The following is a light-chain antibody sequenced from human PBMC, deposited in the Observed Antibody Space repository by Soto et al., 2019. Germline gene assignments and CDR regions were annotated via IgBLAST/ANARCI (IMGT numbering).Light chain of an antibody. CDR2: GAS. Sequence: EIVLTQSPDTLSLSPGQRATLSCRARQSVTGSYLAWYQQRPGQAPRLLIYGASSRATGIPDRFSGSGSGTDFTLTISRLEPEDFAVYYCQQYGISPSCTFGQGTKVDIK. J-gene: IGKJ1*01. CDR3: QQYGISPSCT. V-gene: IGKV3-20*01. CDR1: QSVTGSY.